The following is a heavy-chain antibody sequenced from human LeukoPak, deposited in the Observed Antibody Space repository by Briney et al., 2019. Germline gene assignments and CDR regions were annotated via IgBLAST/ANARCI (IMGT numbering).Heavy chain of an antibody. D-gene: IGHD4-23*01. J-gene: IGHJ3*01. CDR2: MSRDEKHK. CDR1: GFIFSNYD. Sequence: PGGSLRLSCAASGFIFSNYDMYWVRQAPGKGPECVAVMSRDEKHKYYADFVKGRFTISRDNDKHTLHLQMNTLTTEDTAVYYCAKRRLEDSGTYGGGFDFWGQGTMVTVSS. V-gene: IGHV3-30*18. CDR3: AKRRLEDSGTYGGGFDF.